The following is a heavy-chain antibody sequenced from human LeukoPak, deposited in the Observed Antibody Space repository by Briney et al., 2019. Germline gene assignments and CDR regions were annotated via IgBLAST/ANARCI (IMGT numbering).Heavy chain of an antibody. CDR2: IWYDGSNK. D-gene: IGHD3-9*01. Sequence: GGSLRLSCAASGFTFSSYGMHWVRQAPGEGLEWVTVIWYDGSNKYYADSVKGRFTISRDNSKNTLYLQMNSLRAEDTAVYYCARALDEAYYYYYGMDVWGQGTTVTVSS. V-gene: IGHV3-33*01. CDR3: ARALDEAYYYYYGMDV. CDR1: GFTFSSYG. J-gene: IGHJ6*02.